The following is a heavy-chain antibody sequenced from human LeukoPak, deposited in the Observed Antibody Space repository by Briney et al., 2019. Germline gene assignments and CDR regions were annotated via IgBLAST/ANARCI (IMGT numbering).Heavy chain of an antibody. CDR3: ARVYRSSSRYCFDF. CDR1: GFTFITYW. Sequence: PGGPLRLSCAASGFTFITYWMTWVRQAPGKGLEWVANIKQDGSEKYYVDSVKGRFTVSRDNAKNSLYLQMNSLRAEDTAVYYCARVYRSSSRYCFDFWGQGTLVTVSS. J-gene: IGHJ4*02. D-gene: IGHD6-13*01. CDR2: IKQDGSEK. V-gene: IGHV3-7*01.